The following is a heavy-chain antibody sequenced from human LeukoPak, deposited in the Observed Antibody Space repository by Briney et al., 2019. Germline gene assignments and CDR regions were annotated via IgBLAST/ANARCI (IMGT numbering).Heavy chain of an antibody. CDR2: ISTGSSIT. CDR1: GFTFSSYG. Sequence: GGSLRLSCAASGFTFSSYGMNWVRQAPGKGLEWVSYISTGSSITYYADSVKGRFTISRDNVENSLYLQMNSLRDEDTAVYYCARVAAGYSVNYFDYWGQGTLVTVSS. CDR3: ARVAAGYSVNYFDY. V-gene: IGHV3-48*02. J-gene: IGHJ4*02. D-gene: IGHD6-13*01.